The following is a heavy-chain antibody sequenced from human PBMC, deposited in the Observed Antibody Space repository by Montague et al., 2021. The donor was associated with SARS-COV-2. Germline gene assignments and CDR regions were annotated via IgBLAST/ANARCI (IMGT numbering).Heavy chain of an antibody. V-gene: IGHV4-31*03. CDR3: ARQPTLDYCGGDCYLDAFDI. CDR1: GGSISSGCYY. D-gene: IGHD2-21*02. Sequence: TLSLTCTVSGGSISSGCYYWSWIRQHPGRGLEWIGYIHYSGSTYYNPSLKSRVTISVGTSKNQLSLRLSAVTAADTAVYYCARQPTLDYCGGDCYLDAFDIWGQGTLVTVSS. CDR2: IHYSGST. J-gene: IGHJ3*02.